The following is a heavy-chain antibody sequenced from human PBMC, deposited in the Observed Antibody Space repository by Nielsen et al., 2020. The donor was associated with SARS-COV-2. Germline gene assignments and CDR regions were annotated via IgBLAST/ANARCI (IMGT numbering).Heavy chain of an antibody. Sequence: GESLKISCAASGFTFSDHYMTWIRQTPGKGLEWVSYITNTDAKYYADSVKGRFTISRDNAQSSLYLHMNSLRAEDTAVYYCARALDWYFDLWGRGTLVTVSS. CDR3: ARALDWYFDL. J-gene: IGHJ2*01. V-gene: IGHV3-11*04. CDR2: ITNTDAK. CDR1: GFTFSDHY.